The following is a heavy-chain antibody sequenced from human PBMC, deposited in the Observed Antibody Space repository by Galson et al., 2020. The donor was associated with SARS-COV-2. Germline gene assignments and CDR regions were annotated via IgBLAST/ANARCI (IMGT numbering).Heavy chain of an antibody. CDR1: GYTLIELS. CDR2: FNREDGET. CDR3: ATTAYDLYYRIYDYGMDV. D-gene: IGHD1-26*01. J-gene: IGHJ6*02. Sequence: GASVKVSCKASGYTLIELSMHWVRQAPGKGLEWMGGFNREDGETIYAQKFQGRVTMTEDISTATAYMELSSLISEDTAVYYCATTAYDLYYRIYDYGMDVWGQGTTVTVSS. V-gene: IGHV1-24*01.